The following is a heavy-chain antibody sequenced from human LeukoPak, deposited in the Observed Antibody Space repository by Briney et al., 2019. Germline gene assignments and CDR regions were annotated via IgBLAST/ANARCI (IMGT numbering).Heavy chain of an antibody. CDR2: IYHSGST. V-gene: IGHV4-30-2*01. J-gene: IGHJ6*03. CDR3: ARGLRFFYYMDV. D-gene: IGHD3-3*01. Sequence: SETLSLTCTVSGGSISSGGYYWSWIRQPPGKGLEWIGYIYHSGSTYYNPSLKSRVTISVDRSKNQFSLKLSSVTAADTAVYYCARGLRFFYYMDVWGKGTTVTVSS. CDR1: GGSISSGGYY.